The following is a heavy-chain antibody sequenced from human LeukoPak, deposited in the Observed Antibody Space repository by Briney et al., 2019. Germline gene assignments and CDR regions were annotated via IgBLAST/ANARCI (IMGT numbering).Heavy chain of an antibody. CDR3: AKRASGSGTSLYYFDY. D-gene: IGHD3-10*01. CDR1: GFSFGGYS. J-gene: IGHJ4*02. CDR2: ISNSAGST. V-gene: IGHV3-23*01. Sequence: GGSLRLSCTASGFSFGGYSMSWVRQAPGKGLEWVSVISNSAGSTFYADSVKGRFTISRDNSKNTLYLQMNSLRAEDTAVYYCAKRASGSGTSLYYFDYWGQGTLVTVSS.